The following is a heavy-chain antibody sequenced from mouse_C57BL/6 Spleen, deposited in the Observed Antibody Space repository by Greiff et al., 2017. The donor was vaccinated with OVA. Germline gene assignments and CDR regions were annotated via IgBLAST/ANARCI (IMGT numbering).Heavy chain of an antibody. D-gene: IGHD2-3*01. V-gene: IGHV2-2*01. CDR2: IWSGGST. CDR1: GFSLTSYG. J-gene: IGHJ1*03. Sequence: QVHVKQSGPGLVQPSQSLSITCTVSGFSLTSYGVHWVRQSPGKGLEWLGVIWSGGSTDYNAAFISRLSISKDNSKSQVFFKMNSLQADDTAIYYCANFYDGYHWYFDVWGTGTTVTVSS. CDR3: ANFYDGYHWYFDV.